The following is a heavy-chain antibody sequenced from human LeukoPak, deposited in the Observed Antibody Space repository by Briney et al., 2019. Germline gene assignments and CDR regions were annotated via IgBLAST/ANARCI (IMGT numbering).Heavy chain of an antibody. D-gene: IGHD6-6*01. CDR3: ATDLVRGGSSSPYYFDY. CDR1: GGTFSSYA. V-gene: IGHV1-69*06. Sequence: SVKVSCNASGGTFSSYAISWVRQAPGQGLEWMGGIIPIFGTANYAQKFQGRVTMTEDTSTDTAYMELSSLRSEDTAVYYCATDLVRGGSSSPYYFDYWGQGTLVTVSS. J-gene: IGHJ4*02. CDR2: IIPIFGTA.